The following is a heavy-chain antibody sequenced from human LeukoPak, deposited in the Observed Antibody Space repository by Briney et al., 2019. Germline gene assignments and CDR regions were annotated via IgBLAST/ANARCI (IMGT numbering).Heavy chain of an antibody. Sequence: PSETLSLTCSVSGHSISSGYYWGWIRQPPGKGLEWIGEINHSGSTNYNPSLKSRVTISVDTSKNQFSLKLSSVTAADTAVYYCAKVGYCSSTSCYWKYNWFDPWGQGTLVTVSS. CDR1: GHSISSGYY. D-gene: IGHD2-2*01. V-gene: IGHV4-38-2*02. CDR3: AKVGYCSSTSCYWKYNWFDP. J-gene: IGHJ5*02. CDR2: INHSGST.